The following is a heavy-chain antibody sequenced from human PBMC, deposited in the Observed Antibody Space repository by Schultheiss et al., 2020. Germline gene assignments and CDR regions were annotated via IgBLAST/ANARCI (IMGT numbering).Heavy chain of an antibody. CDR1: GFSFSVFA. CDR3: AKDWVVAALDY. CDR2: ISYDGSNK. J-gene: IGHJ4*02. D-gene: IGHD2-15*01. V-gene: IGHV3-30-3*01. Sequence: GGSLRLSCVASGFSFSVFAMSWVRQAPGKGLEWVAVISYDGSNKYYADSVKGRFTISRDNSKNTLYLQMNSLRAEDTAVYYCAKDWVVAALDYWGQGTLVTVSS.